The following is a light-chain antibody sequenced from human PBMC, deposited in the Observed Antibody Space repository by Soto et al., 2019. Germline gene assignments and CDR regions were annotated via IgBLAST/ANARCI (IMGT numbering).Light chain of an antibody. J-gene: IGKJ4*01. CDR1: QSVSSY. CDR3: QQRINWPLT. Sequence: EIVLTQSPATLSLSPGERATLSCRASQSVSSYLAWYQQKPGQAPSLPIYDASNRATGIPARFSGSGSGTDFTLTISSLEPEDFAVYYCQQRINWPLTFGGGTKVEIK. CDR2: DAS. V-gene: IGKV3-11*01.